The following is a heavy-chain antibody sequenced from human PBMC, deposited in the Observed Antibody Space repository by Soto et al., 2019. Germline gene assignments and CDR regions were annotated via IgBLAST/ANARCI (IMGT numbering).Heavy chain of an antibody. J-gene: IGHJ3*02. CDR2: INPATGAA. D-gene: IGHD3-3*01. CDR1: GYPVTAYY. Sequence: QLHLVQSGAVVKKPGASVTVSCSASGYPVTAYYMHWVRQAPGRGLEWMGGINPATGAAKYTQTFQGRVTMARDTSTSTGFMELGGLTSEDPAVFYCARGGGVGVAGSAAFEMWGQGTLVTVSS. CDR3: ARGGGVGVAGSAAFEM. V-gene: IGHV1-2*02.